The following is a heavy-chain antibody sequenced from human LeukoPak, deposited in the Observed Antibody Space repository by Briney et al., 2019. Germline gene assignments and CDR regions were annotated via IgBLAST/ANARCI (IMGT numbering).Heavy chain of an antibody. J-gene: IGHJ4*02. V-gene: IGHV4-59*01. CDR3: ATGYSSTWYYFDY. Sequence: SETLSLTCTVSGDSISSYYWSWIRQPPGKGLEWIGYIYHSGSTNYNPSLKSRVTISADTSRDQFSLKLASVTAADTAVYYCATGYSSTWYYFDYWGQGTLVTVSS. CDR2: IYHSGST. D-gene: IGHD6-13*01. CDR1: GDSISSYY.